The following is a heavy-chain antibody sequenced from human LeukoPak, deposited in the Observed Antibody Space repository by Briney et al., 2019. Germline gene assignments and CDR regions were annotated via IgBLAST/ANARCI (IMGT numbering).Heavy chain of an antibody. V-gene: IGHV5-51*01. Sequence: GESLKISCKGSGYSFTSYWIAWVRQMPGKGLEWMGIIYPGDSETRYSPSSQGQVTISADKSISSVYLQWSSLKASDTATYYCARRPTIFYGMDVWGQGTTVTVSS. CDR1: GYSFTSYW. D-gene: IGHD3-3*01. CDR2: IYPGDSET. J-gene: IGHJ6*02. CDR3: ARRPTIFYGMDV.